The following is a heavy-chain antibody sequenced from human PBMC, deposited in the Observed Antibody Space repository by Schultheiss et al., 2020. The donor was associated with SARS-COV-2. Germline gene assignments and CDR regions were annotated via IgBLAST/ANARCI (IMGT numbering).Heavy chain of an antibody. CDR2: ISSSGSTI. V-gene: IGHV3-11*01. D-gene: IGHD4-17*01. Sequence: GGSLRLSCAASGFTFSDYYMSWIRQAPGKGLEWVSYISSSGSTIYYADSVKGRFTISRDNAKNSLYLQMNSLRAEDTAVYYCAIARDYASVSNSHKLYYYYYGMDVWGQGTTVTVSS. CDR3: AIARDYASVSNSHKLYYYYYGMDV. CDR1: GFTFSDYY. J-gene: IGHJ6*02.